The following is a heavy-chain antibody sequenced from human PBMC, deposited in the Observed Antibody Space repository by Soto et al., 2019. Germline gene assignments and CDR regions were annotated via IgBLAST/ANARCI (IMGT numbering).Heavy chain of an antibody. Sequence: QVQLQESGPGLVKPSETLSLTCTVSGGSITNYYCSWFRQPPGKGLEWIGYINYDGYSAYNLSLKRRVTLPMDASKTQFSLMLESVTATDMAVYYCARHGFGPLHGLVDDWGPGTTVIVSS. V-gene: IGHV4-59*08. D-gene: IGHD3-10*01. J-gene: IGHJ6*02. CDR1: GGSITNYY. CDR2: INYDGYS. CDR3: ARHGFGPLHGLVDD.